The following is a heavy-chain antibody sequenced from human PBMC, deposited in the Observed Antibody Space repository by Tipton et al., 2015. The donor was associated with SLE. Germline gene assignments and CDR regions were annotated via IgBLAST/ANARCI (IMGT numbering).Heavy chain of an antibody. CDR1: DASHSTYF. Sequence: TLSLTCTVSDASHSTYFWSWIRQPPGKGLEWIGYIYYSGSTNYNPSLKSRVTMSVDTSKNQFSLRLTSVTAADTAVYYCARLEDPFGIFGVPKGWFDPWGQGTLVTVSS. CDR3: ARLEDPFGIFGVPKGWFDP. D-gene: IGHD3-3*01. J-gene: IGHJ5*02. CDR2: IYYSGST. V-gene: IGHV4-59*01.